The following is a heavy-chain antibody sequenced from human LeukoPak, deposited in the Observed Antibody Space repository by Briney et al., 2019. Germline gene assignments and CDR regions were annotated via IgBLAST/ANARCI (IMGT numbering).Heavy chain of an antibody. Sequence: GGSLRLSCAASGFTFSSYAMSWVRQAPGKGLEWVSTISASGGTTYYADSVKGRFTISRDNSKNTLYLQMNSLRAEDTAIHYCAKDISEFGGVIVDYWGQGTLVTVSS. CDR1: GFTFSSYA. V-gene: IGHV3-23*01. CDR3: AKDISEFGGVIVDY. J-gene: IGHJ4*02. CDR2: ISASGGTT. D-gene: IGHD3-16*02.